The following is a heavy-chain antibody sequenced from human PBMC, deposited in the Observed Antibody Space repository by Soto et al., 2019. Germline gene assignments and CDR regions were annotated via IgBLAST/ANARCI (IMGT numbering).Heavy chain of an antibody. D-gene: IGHD6-13*01. J-gene: IGHJ4*02. CDR3: ARPTIAAAGPPDY. CDR1: GFTFSSYG. CDR2: IWYDGSNK. Sequence: PVGSLRLSCAASGFTFSSYGMHWVRQAPGKGLEWVAVIWYDGSNKYYADSVKGRFTISRDNSKNTLYLQMNSLRAEDTAVYYCARPTIAAAGPPDYWGQGTLVTVSS. V-gene: IGHV3-33*01.